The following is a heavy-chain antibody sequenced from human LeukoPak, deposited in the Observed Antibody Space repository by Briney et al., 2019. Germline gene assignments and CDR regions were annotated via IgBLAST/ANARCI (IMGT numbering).Heavy chain of an antibody. V-gene: IGHV3-30-3*01. Sequence: GRSLRLSCAASGFTFSSYAMHWVRQAPGKGLEWVAIISSDGSNKYYADSVKGRFTISRDNAKNSLYLQMNSLSAEDTAVYYCVRESQWTFDYWGPGTLVTVSS. CDR2: ISSDGSNK. CDR3: VRESQWTFDY. CDR1: GFTFSSYA. D-gene: IGHD6-19*01. J-gene: IGHJ4*02.